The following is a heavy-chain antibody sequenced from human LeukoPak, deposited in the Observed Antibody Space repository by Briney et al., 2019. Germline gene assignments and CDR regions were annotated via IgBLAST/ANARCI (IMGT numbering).Heavy chain of an antibody. CDR1: GGTFSSYA. CDR3: ARGEDYSNYDSDY. V-gene: IGHV1-69*04. D-gene: IGHD4-11*01. J-gene: IGHJ4*02. Sequence: ASVKVSCKASGGTFSSYAISWVRQAPGQGLEWMGRIIPILGIANYVQKFQGRVTITADKSTSTAYMELSSLRSEDTAVYYCARGEDYSNYDSDYWGQGTLVTVSS. CDR2: IIPILGIA.